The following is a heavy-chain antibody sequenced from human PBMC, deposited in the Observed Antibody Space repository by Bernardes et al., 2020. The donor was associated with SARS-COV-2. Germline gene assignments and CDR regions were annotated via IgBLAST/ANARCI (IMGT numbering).Heavy chain of an antibody. V-gene: IGHV4-59*08. J-gene: IGHJ6*02. CDR3: ARQVIGAIFGVVITPAGMDV. CDR1: GGSISSYY. CDR2: IYYSGST. Sequence: SETLSLTCTVSGGSISSYYWSWIRQPPGKGLEWIGYIYYSGSTNYNPSLKSRVTISVDTSKNQFSLKLSSVTAADTAVYYCARQVIGAIFGVVITPAGMDVWGQGTTVTVSS. D-gene: IGHD3-3*01.